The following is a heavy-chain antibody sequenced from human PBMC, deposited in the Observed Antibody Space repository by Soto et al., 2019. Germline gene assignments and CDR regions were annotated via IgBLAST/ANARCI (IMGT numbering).Heavy chain of an antibody. V-gene: IGHV1-18*01. D-gene: IGHD2-15*01. CDR3: ARDPGVVVVAGSDY. CDR2: ISAYNGNT. J-gene: IGHJ4*02. Sequence: ASVKGSCKASGYTFTNYGINWVRQAPGQGLEWMGWISAYNGNTNYVQKLQGRVTMTTDTSTSTAYMELRSLRSDDTAVYYCARDPGVVVVAGSDYWGQGTLVTVSS. CDR1: GYTFTNYG.